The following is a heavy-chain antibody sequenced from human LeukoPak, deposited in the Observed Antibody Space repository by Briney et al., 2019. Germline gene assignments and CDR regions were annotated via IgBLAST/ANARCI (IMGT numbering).Heavy chain of an antibody. D-gene: IGHD3-16*01. CDR2: IYYSEST. J-gene: IGHJ4*02. CDR3: ARGGSHAPYDYSLLDY. Sequence: PSETLSLTCTVSGGSISSHYWSWIRQPPGKGLEWIGYIYYSESTNYNPSLKSRVTISVDTSKNQFSLKLSSVTAADTAVYYCARGGSHAPYDYSLLDYWGQGTLVTVSS. CDR1: GGSISSHY. V-gene: IGHV4-59*11.